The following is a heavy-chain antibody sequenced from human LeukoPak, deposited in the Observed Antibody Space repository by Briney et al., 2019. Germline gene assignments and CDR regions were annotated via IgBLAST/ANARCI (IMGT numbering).Heavy chain of an antibody. J-gene: IGHJ5*02. V-gene: IGHV1-46*01. CDR3: ARDLAGYSNH. D-gene: IGHD6-13*01. CDR2: INPSGGST. CDR1: GYTFTTHY. Sequence: ASVKVSCKASGYTFTTHYMHWVRQAPGQGLEWMGIINPSGGSTSYAQKFQGRVTMTRDTSTSTVYIELVSLRSDDTAVYYCARDLAGYSNHWGQGTLVTVSS.